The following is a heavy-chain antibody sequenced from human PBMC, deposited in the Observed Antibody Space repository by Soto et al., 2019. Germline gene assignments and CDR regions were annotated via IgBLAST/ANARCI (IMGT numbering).Heavy chain of an antibody. CDR1: VGPLKTYF. V-gene: IGHV4-59*01. CDR2: MYYSGST. Sequence: SETLSLTCTVSVGPLKTYFWKLLRQSRGKGLEWLGYMYYSGSTSYNPSLKSRVTMSMERSKNQFSLNLTSVTAADTALYYCARGSWRASTIYGVDVWGPGTKVTASS. CDR3: ARGSWRASTIYGVDV. J-gene: IGHJ6*02. D-gene: IGHD3-10*01.